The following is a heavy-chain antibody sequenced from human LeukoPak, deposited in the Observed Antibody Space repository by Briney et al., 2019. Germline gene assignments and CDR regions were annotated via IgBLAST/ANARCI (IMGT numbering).Heavy chain of an antibody. CDR3: ARDLVTVTKGFDI. J-gene: IGHJ3*02. Sequence: PSETLSLTCAVSDDSFSSHYWTWIRQPPGKGLEWIGYISYIGSTNYNPSLKSRVTISIDTARNQFSLRLSSVTAADTAVYYCARDLVTVTKGFDIWGQGTMVSVSS. V-gene: IGHV4-59*11. D-gene: IGHD4-17*01. CDR2: ISYIGST. CDR1: DDSFSSHY.